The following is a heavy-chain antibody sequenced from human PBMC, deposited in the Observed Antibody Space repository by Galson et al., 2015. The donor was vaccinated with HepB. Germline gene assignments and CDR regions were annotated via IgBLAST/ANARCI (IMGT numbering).Heavy chain of an antibody. V-gene: IGHV3-30*18. Sequence: SLRLSCAASGFTFSSYGMHWVRQAPGKGLEWVAVISYDGSNKYYADSVKGRFTISRDNSKNTLYLQMNSLRAEDTAVYYCAKGGLLEFDAFDIWGQGTMVTVSS. J-gene: IGHJ3*02. D-gene: IGHD3-3*01. CDR1: GFTFSSYG. CDR3: AKGGLLEFDAFDI. CDR2: ISYDGSNK.